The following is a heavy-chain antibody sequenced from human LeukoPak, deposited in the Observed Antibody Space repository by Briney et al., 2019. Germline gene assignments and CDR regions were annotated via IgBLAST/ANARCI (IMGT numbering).Heavy chain of an antibody. Sequence: PGGSLRLSCAASGFTFSSYAMHWVRQAPGKGLEWVTIISYDGSNKYYADSVKGRFTISRDNSKNTLYLQMNSLRTDDTAVYYCARGDKQLVFNRNKGGFDPWGQGTLVTVSS. J-gene: IGHJ5*02. CDR1: GFTFSSYA. V-gene: IGHV3-30*04. CDR3: ARGDKQLVFNRNKGGFDP. CDR2: ISYDGSNK. D-gene: IGHD6-13*01.